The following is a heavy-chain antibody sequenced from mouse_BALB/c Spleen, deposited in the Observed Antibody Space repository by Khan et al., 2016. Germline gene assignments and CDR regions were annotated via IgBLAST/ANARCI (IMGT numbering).Heavy chain of an antibody. CDR1: GYTFSSYW. CDR3: ARNWAVDY. V-gene: IGHV1-9*01. CDR2: ILPGSGSS. J-gene: IGHJ2*01. Sequence: QVQLQQSGAELMKPGASVKISCRATGYTFSSYWIAWIKQRPGHGLEWIGQILPGSGSSHYNENFKGKATFTADTSSNTAYMQLSSLTSEDSAVYYCARNWAVDYWGQGTTLTVSS. D-gene: IGHD4-1*01.